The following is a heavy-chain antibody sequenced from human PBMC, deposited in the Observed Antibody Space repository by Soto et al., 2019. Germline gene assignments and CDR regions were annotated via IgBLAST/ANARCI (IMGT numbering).Heavy chain of an antibody. V-gene: IGHV4-30-4*01. CDR2: IYYSGST. CDR3: ARALIIPPYYYYYGMDV. CDR1: GGSISSGDYY. Sequence: SETLSLTCTVSGGSISSGDYYWSWIRQPPGKGLEWIGYIYYSGSTYYNPSLKSRVTISVNTSKNQFSLKLSSVTAADTAVYYCARALIIPPYYYYYGMDVWGQETTVTVSS. D-gene: IGHD2-21*01. J-gene: IGHJ6*02.